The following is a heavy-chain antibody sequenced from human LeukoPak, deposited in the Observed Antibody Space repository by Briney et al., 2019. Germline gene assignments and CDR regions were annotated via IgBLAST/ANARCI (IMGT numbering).Heavy chain of an antibody. J-gene: IGHJ4*02. CDR2: IIPIFGTA. D-gene: IGHD6-13*01. Sequence: GASVKVSFKASGGTFSSYAISWVRQAPGQGLEWMGGIIPIFGTANYAQKFQGRVTITTDESTSTAYMELSSLRSEDTAVYYCASDVAYSSTGNFDYWGQGTLVTVSS. V-gene: IGHV1-69*05. CDR1: GGTFSSYA. CDR3: ASDVAYSSTGNFDY.